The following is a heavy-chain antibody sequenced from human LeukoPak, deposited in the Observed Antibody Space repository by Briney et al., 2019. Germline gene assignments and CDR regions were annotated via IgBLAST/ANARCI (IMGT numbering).Heavy chain of an antibody. Sequence: QSGGSLRLSCAASGFTFSNYGMHGVRQAPGKGLEWVAFIRYDGTNKNYADSVRGRFTISRDNSKNTLYLQMNSLRAEDTAVYYCAKKRSSTWYDFDYWGQGTLVTVSS. CDR2: IRYDGTNK. CDR1: GFTFSNYG. D-gene: IGHD6-13*01. CDR3: AKKRSSTWYDFDY. J-gene: IGHJ4*02. V-gene: IGHV3-30*02.